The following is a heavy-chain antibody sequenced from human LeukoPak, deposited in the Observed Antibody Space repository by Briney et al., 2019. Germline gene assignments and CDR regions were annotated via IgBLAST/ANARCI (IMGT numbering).Heavy chain of an antibody. D-gene: IGHD6-13*01. CDR1: GGTFSSYA. V-gene: IGHV1-69*01. CDR2: IIPIFGTA. Sequence: SVKVSCKASGGTFSSYAISWVRQAPGQGLEWMGGIIPIFGTANYAQKFQGRVTITADGSTSTAYMELSSLRSEDTAVYYCARSPGYSSSWLPFDYWGQGTLVTVSS. CDR3: ARSPGYSSSWLPFDY. J-gene: IGHJ4*02.